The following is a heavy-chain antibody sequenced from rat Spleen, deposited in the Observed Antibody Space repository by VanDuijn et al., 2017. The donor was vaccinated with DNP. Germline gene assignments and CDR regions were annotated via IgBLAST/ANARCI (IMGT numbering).Heavy chain of an antibody. CDR3: ASLYYSGDY. D-gene: IGHD1-1*01. J-gene: IGHJ2*01. CDR2: IRYDGGST. Sequence: EVQLVESGGGSVQPGGSLKLSCAASGFTFSNFYMAWVRRAPTKGLEWVAYIRYDGGSTYYGDSVKGRFTVSRDNAKSTLYLQMDSLRSEDTATYYCASLYYSGDYWGQGVMVTVSS. V-gene: IGHV5-20*01. CDR1: GFTFSNFY.